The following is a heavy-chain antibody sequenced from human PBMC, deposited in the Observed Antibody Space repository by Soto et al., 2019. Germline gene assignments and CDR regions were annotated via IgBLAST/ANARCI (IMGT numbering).Heavy chain of an antibody. Sequence: PSQTLSLTCAISGDSVSAYNSAWNWIRQSPSRGLEWLGRTYYRSKWLNDYAVSVKSRLNISPDTTKNQFSLQLNSVDPEDTAVYYCARSPENPRDETDVWRPGTPVTAP. CDR2: TYYRSKWLN. CDR3: ARSPENPRDETDV. CDR1: GDSVSAYNSA. V-gene: IGHV6-1*01. J-gene: IGHJ6*02.